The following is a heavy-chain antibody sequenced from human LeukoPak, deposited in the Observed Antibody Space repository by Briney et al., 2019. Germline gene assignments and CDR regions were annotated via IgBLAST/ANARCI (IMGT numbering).Heavy chain of an antibody. V-gene: IGHV3-33*01. D-gene: IGHD2-2*01. CDR1: GFTFSTYG. Sequence: GRSLRLSCAASGFTFSTYGMHWVRQAPGKGLEWVALIWYDGSNKYYADSVKGRFTISRDNSRNTLYLQMNSLRAEDTAVYYCARDQGCSSTNCYSLFFHYWGQGTLVTVSS. J-gene: IGHJ4*02. CDR2: IWYDGSNK. CDR3: ARDQGCSSTNCYSLFFHY.